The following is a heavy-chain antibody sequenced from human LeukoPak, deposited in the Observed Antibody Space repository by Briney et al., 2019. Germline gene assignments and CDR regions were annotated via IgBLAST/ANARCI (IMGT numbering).Heavy chain of an antibody. Sequence: PGGSLRLSCTASGFTFSGSAMHWVRQASGKGLEWVGRIRSKTNNYATVYAASVKGRFTISRDNAKKSLYLQMHSLRAEDTAFYHCARVKGEGAHFDYWGQGTLVTVSS. CDR1: GFTFSGSA. J-gene: IGHJ4*02. D-gene: IGHD1-26*01. CDR3: ARVKGEGAHFDY. CDR2: IRSKTNNYAT. V-gene: IGHV3-73*01.